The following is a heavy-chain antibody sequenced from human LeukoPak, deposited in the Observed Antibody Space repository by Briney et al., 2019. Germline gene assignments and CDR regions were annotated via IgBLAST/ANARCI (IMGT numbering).Heavy chain of an antibody. J-gene: IGHJ4*02. D-gene: IGHD2-2*01. CDR1: GFTVSSNY. CDR2: INSGGNA. CDR3: AKGPGGVVVPAAMYRDY. V-gene: IGHV3-53*01. Sequence: QSGGSLRLSCAASGFTVSSNYMNWVRQAPGKGLEWVSVINSGGNAYYAAPVKGRFTISRDNSENMLYLQMNSLRAEDTAVYYCAKGPGGVVVPAAMYRDYWGQGTLVTVSS.